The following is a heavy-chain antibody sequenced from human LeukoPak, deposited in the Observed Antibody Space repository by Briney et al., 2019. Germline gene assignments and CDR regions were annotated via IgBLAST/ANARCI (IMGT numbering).Heavy chain of an antibody. D-gene: IGHD4-17*01. J-gene: IGHJ6*02. Sequence: GGSLRLSCAASGFTFSNYAMSWVRQAPGKGLEWVSVISGSGDNTYYADSVEGRFTISRDNSKNTLYLQMNSLRAEDTAVYYCAKPRGYSTVTTYYYYGIDVWRQGTTVTVSS. CDR2: ISGSGDNT. CDR3: AKPRGYSTVTTYYYYGIDV. CDR1: GFTFSNYA. V-gene: IGHV3-23*01.